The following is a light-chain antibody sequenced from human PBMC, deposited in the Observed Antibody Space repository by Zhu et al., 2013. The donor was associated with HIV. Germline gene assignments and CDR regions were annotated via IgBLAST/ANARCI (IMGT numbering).Light chain of an antibody. CDR2: GAS. CDR3: QQLNS. J-gene: IGKJ2*03. V-gene: IGKV3-20*01. CDR1: RSVSNNY. Sequence: EVVLTQSPGTLSLSPGERATLSCRASRSVSNNYLAWYQQRAGQAPRLLIYGASNRATGIPSRFSGGGSGTDFTLTISSLEPEDFAIYYCQQLNSFGQGTKLEIK.